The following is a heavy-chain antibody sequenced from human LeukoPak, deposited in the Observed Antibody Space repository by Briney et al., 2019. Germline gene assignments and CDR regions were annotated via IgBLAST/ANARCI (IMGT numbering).Heavy chain of an antibody. J-gene: IGHJ4*02. CDR3: AKDKVAAAGTRGPGFDY. CDR1: GFIFSNYG. V-gene: IGHV3-30*02. D-gene: IGHD6-13*01. CDR2: IWSNGSNK. Sequence: PGGSLRLSCAASGFIFSNYGMHWVRQAPGKGLEWVAVIWSNGSNKYYADSVKGRFTISRDNSKNTLYLQMNSLRAEDTAVYYCAKDKVAAAGTRGPGFDYWGQGTLVTVSS.